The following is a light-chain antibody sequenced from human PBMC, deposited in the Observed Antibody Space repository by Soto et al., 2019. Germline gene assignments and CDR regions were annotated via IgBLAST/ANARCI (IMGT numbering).Light chain of an antibody. CDR3: QHPWT. V-gene: IGKV3-20*01. CDR1: QRISSEY. J-gene: IGKJ1*01. Sequence: EIVLTQSPGTLSLSPGERATLSCRASQRISSEYLAWYQQKPGQAPRLLMYGASSRATGVPDRFSGSGSETGFTLTISRLEPEDFAVYYCQHPWTFGQGTKAEI. CDR2: GAS.